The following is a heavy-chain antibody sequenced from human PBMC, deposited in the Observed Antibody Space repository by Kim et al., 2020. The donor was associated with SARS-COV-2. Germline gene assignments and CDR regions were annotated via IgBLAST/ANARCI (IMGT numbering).Heavy chain of an antibody. J-gene: IGHJ6*02. CDR3: ARGDSYDYGMDV. V-gene: IGHV4-59*09. Sequence: TYNPARKRRVTISVDTSKNKFALKLSSVTAADTAVYYCARGDSYDYGMDVWGQGTTVTVSS.